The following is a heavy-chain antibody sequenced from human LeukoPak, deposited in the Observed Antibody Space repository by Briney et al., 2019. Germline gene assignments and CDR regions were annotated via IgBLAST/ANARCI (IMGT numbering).Heavy chain of an antibody. Sequence: GGSLRLSCVASGFPFSSYWMTWVRQAPGKGLEWVAVTSYDGSNKYYADSVKGRFTISRDNSKNTLYLQMNSLRAEDTAVYYCAKDTDGKVYGMDVWGQGTTVTVSS. D-gene: IGHD2-8*02. CDR3: AKDTDGKVYGMDV. CDR2: TSYDGSNK. CDR1: GFPFSSYW. J-gene: IGHJ6*02. V-gene: IGHV3-30*18.